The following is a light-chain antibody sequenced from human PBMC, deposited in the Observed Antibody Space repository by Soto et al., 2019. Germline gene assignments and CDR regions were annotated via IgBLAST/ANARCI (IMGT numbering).Light chain of an antibody. Sequence: QSVLTQPPSVSGAPGQRVTISCTGSSSNIGAGYDVPWYQQLPGTAPKLFIYGNSNRPSGVPDRFSGSKSGTSASLAITGLQAEDEADYYCQSYDSSHVVFGGGTKLTVL. CDR2: GNS. CDR1: SSNIGAGYD. V-gene: IGLV1-40*01. J-gene: IGLJ2*01. CDR3: QSYDSSHVV.